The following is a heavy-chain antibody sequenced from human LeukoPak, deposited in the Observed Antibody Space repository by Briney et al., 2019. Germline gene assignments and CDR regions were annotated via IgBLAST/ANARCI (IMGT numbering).Heavy chain of an antibody. CDR3: ASGRQLGY. CDR2: IKEDGSEK. CDR1: GFTFSNYW. J-gene: IGHJ4*02. V-gene: IGHV3-7*01. D-gene: IGHD6-13*01. Sequence: QPGGSLSLSCAASGFTFSNYWMSWVRQAPGKGLEWVANIKEDGSEKYYVDSVKGRFTISRDNARNSLYLQMNSLRAADTAVYYCASGRQLGYWGQGTLVTVSS.